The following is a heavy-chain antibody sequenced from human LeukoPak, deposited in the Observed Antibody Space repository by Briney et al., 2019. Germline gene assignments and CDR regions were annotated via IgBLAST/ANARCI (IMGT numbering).Heavy chain of an antibody. CDR2: IIPIFGTA. D-gene: IGHD3-22*01. V-gene: IGHV1-69*13. CDR1: GGTFSSYA. CDR3: ARDHPLHSPRDSSGYKAYFDY. J-gene: IGHJ4*02. Sequence: PWASVKVSCKASGGTFSSYAISWVRQAPGQGLEWMGGIIPIFGTANYAQKFQGRVTITADESTSTAYMELSSLRSEDTAVYYCARDHPLHSPRDSSGYKAYFDYWGQGTLVTVSS.